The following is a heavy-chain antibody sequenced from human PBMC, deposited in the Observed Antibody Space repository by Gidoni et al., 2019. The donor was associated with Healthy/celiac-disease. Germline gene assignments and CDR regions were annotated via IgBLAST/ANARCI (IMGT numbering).Heavy chain of an antibody. Sequence: QVQLVQSGAEVKKPGSSVKVSCKASGGTFSSYAIGWVRQAPGQGLEWMGGIIPIFGTANYAQKFQGRVTITADESTSTADMELSSLRSEDTAVYYCARDIVVPAAISHYYYGMDVWGQGTTVTVSS. J-gene: IGHJ6*02. CDR2: IIPIFGTA. V-gene: IGHV1-69*01. D-gene: IGHD2-2*01. CDR3: ARDIVVPAAISHYYYGMDV. CDR1: GGTFSSYA.